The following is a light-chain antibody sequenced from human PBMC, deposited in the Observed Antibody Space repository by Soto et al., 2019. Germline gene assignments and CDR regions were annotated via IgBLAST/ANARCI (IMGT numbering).Light chain of an antibody. CDR2: DAS. Sequence: EIVLTQSPGTLSLSPGERATLSCRASQSVSSSHLVWYQQKPGQAPRLLIYDASNRATGIPARFSGSGSGTDFTLTISSLEPEDFAVYYCQQRSNTRTFGQGTRLEIK. CDR1: QSVSSSH. J-gene: IGKJ5*01. V-gene: IGKV3D-20*02. CDR3: QQRSNTRT.